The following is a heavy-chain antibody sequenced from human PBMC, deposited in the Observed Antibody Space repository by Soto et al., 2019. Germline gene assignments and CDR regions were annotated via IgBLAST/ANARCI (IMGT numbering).Heavy chain of an antibody. CDR2: ISYDGSNK. CDR3: AGYCSSTSCYSRY. CDR1: GFTFRSYA. J-gene: IGHJ4*02. D-gene: IGHD2-2*01. V-gene: IGHV3-30-3*01. Sequence: GGSLRLSCAASGFTFRSYAMHWVRQAPGKGLEWVAVISYDGSNKYYADSVKGRFTISRDNSKNTLYLQMSSLRPEDTTVYYCAGYCSSTSCYSRYWGQGSLVTVSS.